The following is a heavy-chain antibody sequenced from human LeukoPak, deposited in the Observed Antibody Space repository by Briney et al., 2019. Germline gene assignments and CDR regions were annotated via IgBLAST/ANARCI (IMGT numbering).Heavy chain of an antibody. CDR3: ASRAFDSSGYQDDAFDI. CDR2: VSGSGGST. Sequence: GGSLRLSCAASGFTFSSYAMSWVRQAPGKGLEWVSAVSGSGGSTYYADSVKGRFTISRDNSKNTLYLQMNSLRAEDMAVYYCASRAFDSSGYQDDAFDIWGQGTMVTVSS. J-gene: IGHJ3*02. D-gene: IGHD3-22*01. CDR1: GFTFSSYA. V-gene: IGHV3-23*01.